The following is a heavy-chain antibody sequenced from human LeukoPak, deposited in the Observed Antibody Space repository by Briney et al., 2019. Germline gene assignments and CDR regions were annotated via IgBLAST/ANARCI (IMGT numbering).Heavy chain of an antibody. J-gene: IGHJ4*02. Sequence: PGGSLRLSCAASGFTFSSYEMNWVRQAPGKGLEWVSCISSSGSTIYYADSVKGRFTISRDNSKNTLYLQMNSLRAEDTAVYYCARDYYYDSSGYFGYWGQGTLVTVSS. D-gene: IGHD3-22*01. CDR2: ISSSGSTI. V-gene: IGHV3-48*03. CDR3: ARDYYYDSSGYFGY. CDR1: GFTFSSYE.